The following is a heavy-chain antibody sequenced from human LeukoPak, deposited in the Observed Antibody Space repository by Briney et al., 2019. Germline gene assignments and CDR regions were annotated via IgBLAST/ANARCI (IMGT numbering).Heavy chain of an antibody. J-gene: IGHJ4*02. V-gene: IGHV3-9*01. CDR2: ISWNSGNI. CDR3: AKVGPNILGATGSYFDH. D-gene: IGHD1-26*01. Sequence: PGRSLRLSCAASGFAFDDYPMHWVRQVPGKGLEWVSGISWNSGNIGYADSVKGRFTISRDNAKNSLYLQMNSLRAEDTAVYYCAKVGPNILGATGSYFDHWGQGTLVTVSS. CDR1: GFAFDDYP.